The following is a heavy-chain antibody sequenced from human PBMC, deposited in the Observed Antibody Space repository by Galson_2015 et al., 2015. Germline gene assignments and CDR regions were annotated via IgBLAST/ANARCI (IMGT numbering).Heavy chain of an antibody. CDR3: ARSLGCSGGSCYYYYYYYYMDV. D-gene: IGHD2-15*01. J-gene: IGHJ6*03. V-gene: IGHV3-48*02. Sequence: SLRLSCAASGFTFSSYSMNWVRQAPGKGLEWVSYISSSSSTIYYADSVKGRFTISRDNAKNSLYLQMNSLRDEDTAVYYCARSLGCSGGSCYYYYYYYYMDVWGKGTTVTVS. CDR2: ISSSSSTI. CDR1: GFTFSSYS.